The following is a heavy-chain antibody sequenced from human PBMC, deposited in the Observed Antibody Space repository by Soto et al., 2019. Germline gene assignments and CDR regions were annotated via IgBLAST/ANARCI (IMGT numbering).Heavy chain of an antibody. V-gene: IGHV1-24*01. Sequence: ASVKVSCKVSGYSLSKLSMNWVRQAPGKGLEWMGGFDPEDGKTTYAQKFQGRVTLTEDTSTDTAYMDLSSLTSEDTAVYYCANHGDFAAFDFWGQGTRVTVLL. CDR3: ANHGDFAAFDF. J-gene: IGHJ4*02. CDR2: FDPEDGKT. CDR1: GYSLSKLS.